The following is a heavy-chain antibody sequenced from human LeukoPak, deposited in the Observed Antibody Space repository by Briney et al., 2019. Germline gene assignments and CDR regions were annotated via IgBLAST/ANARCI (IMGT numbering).Heavy chain of an antibody. CDR1: GGSISSYF. J-gene: IGHJ4*02. V-gene: IGHV4-59*01. CDR2: ISYSGST. CDR3: ASGSWSSGASSFDH. Sequence: SETLSLTCTFSGGSISSYFWNWIRQPPGKGLEWIGYISYSGSTIYNPSLKSRVTISVDTSKNQFSLKLSSVTAADTAVYYCASGSWSSGASSFDHWRQATLVTVSS. D-gene: IGHD2-15*01.